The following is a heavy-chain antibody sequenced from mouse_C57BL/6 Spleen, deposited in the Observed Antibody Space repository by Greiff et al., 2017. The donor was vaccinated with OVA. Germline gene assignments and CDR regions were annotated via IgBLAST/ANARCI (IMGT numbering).Heavy chain of an antibody. J-gene: IGHJ4*01. CDR3: ARGGYYEGYAMDY. CDR2: INPSTGGT. CDR1: GYSFTGYY. D-gene: IGHD2-3*01. V-gene: IGHV1-42*01. Sequence: EVQLVESGPELVKPGASVKISCKASGYSFTGYYMNWVKQSPEKSLEWIGEINPSTGGTTYNQKFKAKATLTVDKSSSTAYMQLKSLTSEDSAVYYCARGGYYEGYAMDYWGQGTSVTVSS.